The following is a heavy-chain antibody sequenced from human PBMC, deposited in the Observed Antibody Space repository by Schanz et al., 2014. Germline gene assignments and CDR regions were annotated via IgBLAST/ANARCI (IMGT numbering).Heavy chain of an antibody. V-gene: IGHV1-69*02. D-gene: IGHD2-15*01. Sequence: VQLEQSGAEVKKPGSSVKVSCKASGGTFSSYTISWVRQAPGQGLEWMGRIIPILGIANYAQNFQDRVRITADKSTSTAYMELSSLRSDDTAVYYCARGGGPEDVFDIWGRGTILTVSS. CDR1: GGTFSSYT. CDR3: ARGGGPEDVFDI. J-gene: IGHJ3*02. CDR2: IIPILGIA.